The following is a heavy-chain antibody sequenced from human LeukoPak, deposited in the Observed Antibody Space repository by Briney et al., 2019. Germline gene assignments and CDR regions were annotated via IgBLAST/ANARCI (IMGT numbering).Heavy chain of an antibody. CDR1: GGSFSGYY. CDR2: INHSGST. CDR3: ASRSIAVAGTEGNFDY. Sequence: SETLSLTCAVYGGSFSGYYWSWIRQPPGKGLEWIGEINHSGSTNYNPSLKSRVTISVDTSKNQFFLKLSSVTAADTAVYYCASRSIAVAGTEGNFDYWGQGTLVTVSS. V-gene: IGHV4-34*01. D-gene: IGHD6-19*01. J-gene: IGHJ4*02.